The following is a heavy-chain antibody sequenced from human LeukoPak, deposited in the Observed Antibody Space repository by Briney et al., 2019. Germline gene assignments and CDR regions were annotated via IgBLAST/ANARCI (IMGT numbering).Heavy chain of an antibody. CDR1: GFTFSSYG. J-gene: IGHJ4*02. CDR3: AKDPSIVVAGNYCDY. CDR2: ISYDGSNR. D-gene: IGHD6-19*01. Sequence: GGSLRLSCAASGFTFSSYGMHWVRQAPGKGLEWVAIISYDGSNRYYADSVKGRFTISRDNSKNTLYLQMNSLRAEDTAVYYCAKDPSIVVAGNYCDYWGQGTLVTVSS. V-gene: IGHV3-30*18.